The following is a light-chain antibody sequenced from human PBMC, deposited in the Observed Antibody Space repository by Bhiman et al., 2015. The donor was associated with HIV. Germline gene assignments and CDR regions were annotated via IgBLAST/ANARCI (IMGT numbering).Light chain of an antibody. CDR3: SSYTSSTTPYV. CDR2: DVS. J-gene: IGLJ1*01. CDR1: SSDIGGYNY. Sequence: QSALTQPPSASGSPGQSVAISCTGTSSDIGGYNYVSWYQQHPGKAPKLMIYDVSSRPSGVSNRFSGSKSANTASLTISGLQAEDEADYYCSSYTSSTTPYVFGTGTKVTVL. V-gene: IGLV2-14*03.